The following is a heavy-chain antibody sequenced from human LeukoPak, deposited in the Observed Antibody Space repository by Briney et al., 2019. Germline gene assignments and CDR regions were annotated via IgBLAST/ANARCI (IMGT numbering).Heavy chain of an antibody. D-gene: IGHD3-10*01. V-gene: IGHV3-64D*06. CDR3: RTVSGMGTFDY. CDR1: GFTFSSYA. Sequence: GGSLRLSCSASGFTFSSYAMHWVRQAPGKGLEYVSAISSHGDNTYYADSVKGRFTISRDNSKNTLYLQMSSLRAEDTSVYYCRTVSGMGTFDYWGQGTLVTVSS. CDR2: ISSHGDNT. J-gene: IGHJ4*02.